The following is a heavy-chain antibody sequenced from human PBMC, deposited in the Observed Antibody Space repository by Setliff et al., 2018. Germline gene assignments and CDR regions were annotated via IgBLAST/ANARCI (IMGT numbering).Heavy chain of an antibody. D-gene: IGHD2-21*01. CDR2: IYYSGAT. V-gene: IGHV4-59*01. J-gene: IGHJ4*02. CDR1: GDSINPYY. Sequence: PSETLSLTCSVSGDSINPYYWTWIRQPPGKGLEWIGFIYYSGATTYNPSLKSRVTISVDTSKNQFSLNLNSVTAADTAVYYCARFLDPRDGYQNSPGFDFWGQGALVTVSS. CDR3: ARFLDPRDGYQNSPGFDF.